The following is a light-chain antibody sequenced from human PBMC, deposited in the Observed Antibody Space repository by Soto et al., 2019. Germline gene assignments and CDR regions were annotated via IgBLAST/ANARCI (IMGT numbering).Light chain of an antibody. J-gene: IGKJ4*01. CDR2: AAS. CDR3: QQLKKYPLS. V-gene: IGKV1-9*01. CDR1: QDISSY. Sequence: IQLTQSPSSLSASIGDRVTITCRASQDISSYLAWYRQKAGKAPELLIEAASTLQSGVPSRFSGSGSGTDFAPTISSLQPEDLETYYGQQLKKYPLSFGGGTKVEIK.